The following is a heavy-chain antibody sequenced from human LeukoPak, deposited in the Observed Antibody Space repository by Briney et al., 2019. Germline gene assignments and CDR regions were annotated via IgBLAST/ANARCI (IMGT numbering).Heavy chain of an antibody. CDR3: ARGGHYYDSSGYYY. CDR2: IYYSGST. J-gene: IGHJ4*02. Sequence: PSETLSLTCTVSGGSISSYYWSWIRQPPGKGLEWIGYIYYSGSTSYNPSLKSRVTISVDTSKNQFSLKLSSVTAADTAVYYCARGGHYYDSSGYYYWGQGTLVTVSS. CDR1: GGSISSYY. D-gene: IGHD3-22*01. V-gene: IGHV4-59*01.